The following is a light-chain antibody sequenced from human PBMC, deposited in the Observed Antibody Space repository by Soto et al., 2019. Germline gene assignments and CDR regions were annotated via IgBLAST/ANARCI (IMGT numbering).Light chain of an antibody. CDR3: QQTYGTPPWT. Sequence: DIQMTQSPSSLSASVGDRVTITCRASQSVISYLNWYQQKPGKAPKLLIYAASSLQSGVPSRFSGSASETDFSLTISSLQPEDFATYYCQQTYGTPPWTFGQGTMVEIK. CDR2: AAS. V-gene: IGKV1-39*01. J-gene: IGKJ1*01. CDR1: QSVISY.